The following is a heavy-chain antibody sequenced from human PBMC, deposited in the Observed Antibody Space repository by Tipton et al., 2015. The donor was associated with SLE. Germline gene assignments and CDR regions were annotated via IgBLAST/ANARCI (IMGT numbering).Heavy chain of an antibody. CDR1: GFTFSAYT. CDR3: AGELLPRWGVDV. CDR2: ISYDGSNK. V-gene: IGHV3-30*04. J-gene: IGHJ6*02. Sequence: SLRLSCAASGFTFSAYTMHWVRQAPGKGLEWVAVISYDGSNKYSPDSVKGRFTISRDNSKNTLYLQMNSLRAEDTAVYYCAGELLPRWGVDVWGQGTTVTVSS. D-gene: IGHD2-15*01.